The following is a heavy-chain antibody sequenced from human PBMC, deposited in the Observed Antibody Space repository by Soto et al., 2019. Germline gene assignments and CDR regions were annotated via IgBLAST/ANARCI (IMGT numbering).Heavy chain of an antibody. Sequence: GGSLRVSCVAFGCAFTTYAMSWVRQAPGKGLEWVSGISGSGGSTYYADSVKGRFTISRDNSKNTLYLQVNSLRAEDTAVYYCAKAIVVVISPGFYFDYWGQGTLVTVSS. J-gene: IGHJ4*02. V-gene: IGHV3-23*01. CDR1: GCAFTTYA. CDR2: ISGSGGST. D-gene: IGHD3-22*01. CDR3: AKAIVVVISPGFYFDY.